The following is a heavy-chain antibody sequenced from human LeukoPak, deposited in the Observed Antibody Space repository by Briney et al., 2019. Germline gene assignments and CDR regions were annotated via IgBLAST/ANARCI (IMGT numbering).Heavy chain of an antibody. J-gene: IGHJ4*02. CDR3: AKAIGYSSSWYYFDY. D-gene: IGHD6-13*01. CDR1: GFTFDDYA. V-gene: IGHV3-9*01. CDR2: ISWNSGSI. Sequence: GGSLRLSCAAPGFTFDDYAMHWGRQAPGKGLEWVSGISWNSGSIGYADSVKGRFTISRDNAKNSLYLQMNSLRAEDTALYYRAKAIGYSSSWYYFDYWGQGTLVTVSS.